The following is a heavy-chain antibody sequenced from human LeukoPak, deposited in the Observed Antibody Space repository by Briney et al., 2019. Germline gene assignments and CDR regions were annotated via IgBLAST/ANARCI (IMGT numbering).Heavy chain of an antibody. Sequence: PSETLSLTCAVSGGSISTSKWWSWVRQPPGKGLEWIGEIYYSGSTNYNPSLKSRVTISVDTSKNQFSLKLSSVTAADTAVYYCARDQVVPAAMRGAFDIWGQGTMVTVSS. CDR2: IYYSGST. J-gene: IGHJ3*02. V-gene: IGHV4-4*02. D-gene: IGHD2-2*01. CDR3: ARDQVVPAAMRGAFDI. CDR1: GGSISTSKW.